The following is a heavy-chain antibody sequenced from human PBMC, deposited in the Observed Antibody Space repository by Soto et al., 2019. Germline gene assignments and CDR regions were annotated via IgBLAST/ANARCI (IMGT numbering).Heavy chain of an antibody. CDR2: IYYSGST. Sequence: SETLSLTCTVSGGSISSGDYYWSWIRQPPGKGLEWIGYIYYSGSTYYNPSLKSRVTISVDTSKNQFSLKLSSVTAADTAVYYCARFPPYYDYVWGSYRASYFDYCGQGTLVTVSS. CDR3: ARFPPYYDYVWGSYRASYFDY. V-gene: IGHV4-30-4*01. D-gene: IGHD3-16*01. CDR1: GGSISSGDYY. J-gene: IGHJ4*02.